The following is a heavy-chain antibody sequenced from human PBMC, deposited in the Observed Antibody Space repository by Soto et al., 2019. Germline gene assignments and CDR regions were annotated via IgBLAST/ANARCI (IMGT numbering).Heavy chain of an antibody. CDR2: IYYSGST. V-gene: IGHV4-59*01. Sequence: WETLSLTCTVSGGSISSYYWSWIRQPPGKGLEWIGYIYYSGSTNYNPSLKSRVTISVDTSKNQFSLKLSSVTAADTAVYYCARDYYGSGSPRGYYYYGMDVWGQGTTVTVSS. D-gene: IGHD3-10*01. CDR3: ARDYYGSGSPRGYYYYGMDV. J-gene: IGHJ6*02. CDR1: GGSISSYY.